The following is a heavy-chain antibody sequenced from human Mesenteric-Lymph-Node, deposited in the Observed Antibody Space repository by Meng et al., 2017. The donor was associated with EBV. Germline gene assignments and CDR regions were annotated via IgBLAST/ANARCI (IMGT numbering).Heavy chain of an antibody. D-gene: IGHD3-10*01. CDR3: ARERGAGTYQGFDF. CDR1: CGSITTNNY. CDR2: ISHNGHT. V-gene: IGHV4-4*02. J-gene: IGHJ4*02. Sequence: QVQLQELGPGEVKPSGTLSLPFASSCGSITTNNYWNWVCQPHGKGLEWIAEISHNGHTNYSPYLKSRVTISIDKSKNQFSLKVDSVTAADTAVYYCARERGAGTYQGFDFWGQGTLVTVSS.